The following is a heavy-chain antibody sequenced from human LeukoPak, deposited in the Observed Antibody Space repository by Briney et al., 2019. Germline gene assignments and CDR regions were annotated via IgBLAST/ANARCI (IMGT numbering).Heavy chain of an antibody. CDR1: GGSISSYY. Sequence: SEALSLTCTVSGGSISSYYWSWIRQSPGKGLEWIAYIHNSGSTNYNPSLKSRVTISVDTSKNQFSLKLSSVTAADTAVYYCARGFYDSIGYSSPFDYWGQGTLVTVSS. CDR2: IHNSGST. V-gene: IGHV4-59*01. CDR3: ARGFYDSIGYSSPFDY. J-gene: IGHJ4*02. D-gene: IGHD3-22*01.